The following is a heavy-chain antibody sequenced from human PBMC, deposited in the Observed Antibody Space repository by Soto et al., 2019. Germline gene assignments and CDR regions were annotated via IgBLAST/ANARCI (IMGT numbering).Heavy chain of an antibody. CDR2: IDPSDSYT. D-gene: IGHD1-26*01. CDR3: AKDMKPYTRYYYYGMDV. CDR1: GYSFTSYW. J-gene: IGHJ6*02. V-gene: IGHV5-10-1*01. Sequence: GESLKISCKGSGYSFTSYWISWVRQMPGKGLEWMGRIDPSDSYTNYSPSFQGHVTISADKSISTAYLQWSSLKASDTAMYYCAKDMKPYTRYYYYGMDVWGQGTTVTVSS.